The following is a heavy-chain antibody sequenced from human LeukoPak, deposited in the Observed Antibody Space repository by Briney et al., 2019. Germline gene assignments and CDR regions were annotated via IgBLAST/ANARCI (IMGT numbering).Heavy chain of an antibody. CDR1: GGSFSGYY. J-gene: IGHJ3*02. V-gene: IGHV4-34*01. D-gene: IGHD1-1*01. Sequence: PSETLSLTCAVYGGSFSGYYWSWTRQPPGKGLEWIGEINHSGSTNYNPSLKSRVTISVDTSKNQISLKLSSVTAADTAVYYCARGPANWRSGAAFDIWGQGTMVTVSS. CDR3: ARGPANWRSGAAFDI. CDR2: INHSGST.